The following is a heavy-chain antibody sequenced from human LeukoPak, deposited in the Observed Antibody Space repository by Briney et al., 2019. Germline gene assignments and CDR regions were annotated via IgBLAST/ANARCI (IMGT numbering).Heavy chain of an antibody. J-gene: IGHJ3*02. CDR3: ASLTTADAFDI. CDR2: IYDSGST. V-gene: IGHV4-59*01. D-gene: IGHD3-22*01. CDR1: GGSISSYY. Sequence: PSESLSLTCTVSGGSISSYYWSWIRQPPGKGLEWIGYIYDSGSTNYNPSLKSRVTISVDTSKNQFSLKLSSVTAADTAVFYCASLTTADAFDIWGQGTMVTVSS.